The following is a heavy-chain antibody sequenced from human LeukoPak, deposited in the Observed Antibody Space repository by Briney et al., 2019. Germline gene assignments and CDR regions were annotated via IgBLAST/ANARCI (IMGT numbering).Heavy chain of an antibody. D-gene: IGHD3-22*01. CDR3: ARDYYYDSSGYDAFDI. J-gene: IGHJ3*02. V-gene: IGHV1-8*01. CDR1: GYTFTSYD. CDR2: MNPNSGNT. Sequence: ASVKVSCKASGYTFTSYDINWVRQATGQGLEWMGWMNPNSGNTGCAQKFQGRVTMTRNTSISTAYMELSSLRSEDTAVYYCARDYYYDSSGYDAFDIWGQGTMVTVSS.